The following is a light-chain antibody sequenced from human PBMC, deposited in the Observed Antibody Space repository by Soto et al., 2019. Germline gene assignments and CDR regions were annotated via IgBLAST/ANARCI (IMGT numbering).Light chain of an antibody. CDR2: GAS. V-gene: IGKV3-15*01. CDR3: HQYTSSPRGT. J-gene: IGKJ3*01. CDR1: QSVKLT. Sequence: EIMMKPSPGTLSVSPGEGATLSCTASQSVKLTLDWYLQKPDQPPRLLLYGASTRATGIPVRFRGSGSGTYCTLTIRGLQSDDTAFYYWHQYTSSPRGTLGHGTKV.